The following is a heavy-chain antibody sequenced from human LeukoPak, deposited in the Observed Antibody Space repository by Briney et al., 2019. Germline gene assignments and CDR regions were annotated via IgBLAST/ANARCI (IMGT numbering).Heavy chain of an antibody. CDR2: ISGSGGST. CDR3: AKDRPDSSGWYNWFDP. V-gene: IGHV3-23*01. CDR1: GFTFSSYA. J-gene: IGHJ5*02. Sequence: GGSLRLSCSASGFTFSSYAMSWVRQAPGKGLEWVSAISGSGGSTYYADSVKGRFTISRDNSKNTLYLQMNSLRAEDTAVYYCAKDRPDSSGWYNWFDPWGQGTLVTVSS. D-gene: IGHD6-19*01.